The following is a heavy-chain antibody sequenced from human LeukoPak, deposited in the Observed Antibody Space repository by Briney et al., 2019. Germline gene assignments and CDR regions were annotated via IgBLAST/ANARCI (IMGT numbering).Heavy chain of an antibody. J-gene: IGHJ4*02. CDR1: GGSFSGYY. CDR2: INHSGST. CDR3: ARLQSKKYYFDY. Sequence: PSETLSLTCAVYGGSFSGYYWSWIRQPPGKGLEWIGEINHSGSTNYNPSPKSRVTISVDTSKNQFSLKLSSVTAADTAVYYCARLQSKKYYFDYWGQGTLVTVSS. V-gene: IGHV4-34*01.